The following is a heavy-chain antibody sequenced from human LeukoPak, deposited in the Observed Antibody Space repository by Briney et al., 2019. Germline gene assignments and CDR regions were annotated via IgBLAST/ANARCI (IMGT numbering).Heavy chain of an antibody. CDR3: ATGGSSWPFDY. V-gene: IGHV1-18*01. CDR2: ISAYNGNT. J-gene: IGHJ4*02. D-gene: IGHD6-13*01. Sequence: GASVKVSCKASGYTFTTYGISWVRQAPGQGLEWLGWISAYNGNTNYAQNLQGRVTVTTDTSTSTAYMELRSLRSDDTAVYYRATGGSSWPFDYWGQGTLVTVSS. CDR1: GYTFTTYG.